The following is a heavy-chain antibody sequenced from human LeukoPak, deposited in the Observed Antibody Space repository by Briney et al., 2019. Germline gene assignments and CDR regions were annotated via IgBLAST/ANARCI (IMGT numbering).Heavy chain of an antibody. CDR3: ARLLGNDALFDC. CDR2: IKQDGGDK. Sequence: GGSLRLSCVASGFTFRSYWMSWVRQAPGKGLEWVANIKQDGGDKYYVDSVKGHFTISRDNAKNSLYLQMNSLRAEDTAVYYCARLLGNDALFDCWGRGALVTVSS. V-gene: IGHV3-7*01. D-gene: IGHD1-1*01. J-gene: IGHJ4*02. CDR1: GFTFRSYW.